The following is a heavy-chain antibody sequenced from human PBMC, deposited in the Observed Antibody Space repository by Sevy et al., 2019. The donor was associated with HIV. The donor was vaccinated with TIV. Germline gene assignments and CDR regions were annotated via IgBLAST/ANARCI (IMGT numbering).Heavy chain of an antibody. D-gene: IGHD3-3*01. CDR3: ARYRSGYYTPRYFDY. CDR2: IIPIFGTA. J-gene: IGHJ4*02. V-gene: IGHV1-69*13. Sequence: ASIKVSCKASGGTFSSYAISCVRQAPGQGLEWMGGIIPIFGTANYSQKFQGRVTITADESTSTAYMELSSLRSEDTAVYYCARYRSGYYTPRYFDYWGQGTLVTVSS. CDR1: GGTFSSYA.